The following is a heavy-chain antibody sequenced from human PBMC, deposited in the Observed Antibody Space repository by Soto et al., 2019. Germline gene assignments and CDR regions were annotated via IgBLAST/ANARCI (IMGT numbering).Heavy chain of an antibody. CDR1: EGTFSSYA. V-gene: IGHV1-69*13. J-gene: IGHJ6*02. D-gene: IGHD3-3*01. CDR3: ATRTYDFWSGKDYYYYGMDV. Sequence: GASVKVSCKASEGTFSSYAISWVRQAPGQGLEWMGGIIPIFGTANYAQKFQGRVTITADESTSTAYMELSSLRSEDTAVYYCATRTYDFWSGKDYYYYGMDVWGQGTTVTV. CDR2: IIPIFGTA.